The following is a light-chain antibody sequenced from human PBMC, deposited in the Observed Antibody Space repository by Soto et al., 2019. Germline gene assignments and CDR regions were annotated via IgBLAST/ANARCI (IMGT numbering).Light chain of an antibody. V-gene: IGLV2-14*01. Sequence: ALTQPASVSGSPGQSITISCTGTSSDVGAYNYVSWYQQHPGKVPKLMIYDVSNRPSGVSNRFSGSKSGNTASLTISGLQAEDEADYYCSSFTTSSHVVFGGGTKLTVL. CDR2: DVS. J-gene: IGLJ2*01. CDR3: SSFTTSSHVV. CDR1: SSDVGAYNY.